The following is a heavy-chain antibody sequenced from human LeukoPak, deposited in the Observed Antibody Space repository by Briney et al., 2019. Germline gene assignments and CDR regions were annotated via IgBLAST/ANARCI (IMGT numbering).Heavy chain of an antibody. Sequence: SETLSLTCAVYGGSFSGYYWGWIRQPPGKGLEWIGSIYYSGSTNYNPSLKSRVTISVDTSKNQFSLKLSSVTAADTAVYYCARLIEGVAASLWFDPWGQGTLVTVSS. CDR3: ARLIEGVAASLWFDP. CDR1: GGSFSGYY. V-gene: IGHV4-34*01. J-gene: IGHJ5*02. D-gene: IGHD2-15*01. CDR2: IYYSGST.